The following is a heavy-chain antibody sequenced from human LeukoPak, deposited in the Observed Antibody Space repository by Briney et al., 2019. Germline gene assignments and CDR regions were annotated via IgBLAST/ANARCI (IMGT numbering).Heavy chain of an antibody. CDR1: GFTFSSYA. CDR3: ARDERRYCSDSSCYPGDY. CDR2: VSRTSAYI. Sequence: GESLRLSCAASGFTFSSYAMKWVRQAPGKGLEWVSAVSRTSAYIYYSDSVKGRFTISRDNAKNSVYLQIDSLRAEDTAVYYCARDERRYCSDSSCYPGDYWGQGTLVTVSS. V-gene: IGHV3-21*01. J-gene: IGHJ4*02. D-gene: IGHD2-2*01.